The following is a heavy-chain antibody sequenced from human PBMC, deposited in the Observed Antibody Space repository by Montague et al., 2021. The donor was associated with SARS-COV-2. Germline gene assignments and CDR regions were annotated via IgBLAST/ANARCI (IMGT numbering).Heavy chain of an antibody. V-gene: IGHV4-30-2*01. J-gene: IGHJ5*02. CDR2: IYQSGTT. CDR1: GASISNGGYT. Sequence: TLSLTCAVSGASISNGGYTWSWIRRPPGKGLEWIGYIYQSGTTRYNPSLKSRVTMSVDKSKNQLSLQLTSVIAADTAIYFCARSMIRGGLNWFDPWGQGTPVTVSS. D-gene: IGHD3-10*01. CDR3: ARSMIRGGLNWFDP.